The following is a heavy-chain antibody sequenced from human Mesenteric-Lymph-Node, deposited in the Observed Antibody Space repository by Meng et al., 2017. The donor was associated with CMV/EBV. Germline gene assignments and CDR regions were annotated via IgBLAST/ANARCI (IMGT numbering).Heavy chain of an antibody. CDR1: NGSINHYF. Sequence: SETLSLTCTVSNGSINHYFWNWIRQPPGKGLEWIGYIYYTGSTNYNPSLKSRVTISIDTSQNQFSLKLSSVTAADTAVYYCARGQQPLGYWGQGTLVTVSS. CDR2: IYYTGST. CDR3: ARGQQPLGY. D-gene: IGHD6-13*01. V-gene: IGHV4-59*01. J-gene: IGHJ4*02.